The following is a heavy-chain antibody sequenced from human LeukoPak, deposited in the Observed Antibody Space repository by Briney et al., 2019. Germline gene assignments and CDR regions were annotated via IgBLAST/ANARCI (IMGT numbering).Heavy chain of an antibody. CDR3: AKDQGAAQDGYFYYMDV. V-gene: IGHV3-30*02. CDR2: IRYDGSNK. CDR1: GFTFSSYG. J-gene: IGHJ6*03. D-gene: IGHD5-24*01. Sequence: GGSLRLSCAASGFTFSSYGMHWVRQAPGKGLEWVAFIRYDGSNKYYADSVKGRFTISRDNSKNTLYLQMNSLRAEDTAVYYCAKDQGAAQDGYFYYMDVWGKGTTVTVSS.